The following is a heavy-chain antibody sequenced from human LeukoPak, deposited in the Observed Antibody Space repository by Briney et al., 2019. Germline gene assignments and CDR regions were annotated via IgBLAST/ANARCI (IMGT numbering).Heavy chain of an antibody. Sequence: PSETLSLTCTVSGDSISSSSYFWGWIRQPPGKGLERIGSLYYSGSTYYNPSLKSRVSISLDTSKNQFSLKLSSVTAADTAVYYCARHNRFYGSGGYYGYYYYRMDVWGQGTTVTVSS. CDR1: GDSISSSSYF. D-gene: IGHD3-10*01. CDR3: ARHNRFYGSGGYYGYYYYRMDV. V-gene: IGHV4-39*01. CDR2: LYYSGST. J-gene: IGHJ6*02.